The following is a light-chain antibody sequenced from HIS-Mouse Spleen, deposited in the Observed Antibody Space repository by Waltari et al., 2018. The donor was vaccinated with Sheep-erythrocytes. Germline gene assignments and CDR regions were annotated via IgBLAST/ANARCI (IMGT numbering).Light chain of an antibody. CDR3: QQSYSTPDP. J-gene: IGKJ2*01. CDR2: AAS. V-gene: IGKV1-39*01. CDR1: QSSSSY. Sequence: DIQMTQSPSSLSASVGDRVTITCRASQSSSSYLNWYQQKPGNAPKPLIYAASSLQSGVPSRFSGSGAATDFTLTISSLQPEDFETYYCQQSYSTPDPFGQGTKLEIK.